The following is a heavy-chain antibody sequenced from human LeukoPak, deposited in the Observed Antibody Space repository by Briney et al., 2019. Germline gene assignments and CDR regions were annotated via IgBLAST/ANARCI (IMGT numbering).Heavy chain of an antibody. CDR2: ISRSSSYI. D-gene: IGHD3/OR15-3a*01. CDR3: ARVAFGLYVMDV. Sequence: GGSLRLSCAASGFTFSTYSMNWVRQAPGKGLEWVSSISRSSSYIYYADSVKGRFTISRDNAKNSLFLQMNSLRAEDTAVYYCARVAFGLYVMDVWGQGTTVTVSS. V-gene: IGHV3-21*01. CDR1: GFTFSTYS. J-gene: IGHJ6*02.